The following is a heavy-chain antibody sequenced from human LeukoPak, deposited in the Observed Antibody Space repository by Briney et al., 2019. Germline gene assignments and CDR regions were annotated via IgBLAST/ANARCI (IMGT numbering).Heavy chain of an antibody. V-gene: IGHV3-48*01. J-gene: IGHJ4*02. CDR1: GFNYSSYT. Sequence: GGSLRLSCAASGFNYSSYTMNWVRQAPGMGLEWLSYISASRGITYYADSVKGRFTISRDNAKNSLYLQMNSLRAEDTAVYYCAKDRREGNYYDSSGPIGYWGQGTLVTVSS. D-gene: IGHD3-22*01. CDR2: ISASRGIT. CDR3: AKDRREGNYYDSSGPIGY.